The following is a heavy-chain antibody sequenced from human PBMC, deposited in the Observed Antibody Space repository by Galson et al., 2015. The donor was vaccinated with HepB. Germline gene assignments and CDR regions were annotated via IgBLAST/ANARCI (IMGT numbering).Heavy chain of an antibody. CDR1: GYTFTGYY. D-gene: IGHD2-2*01. CDR3: ARGVGYCSSTSCYADY. Sequence: SVKVSCKASGYTFTGYYMHWVRQAPGQGLEWMGRINPNSGGTGYAQKFQGRVTMTRNTSISTAYMELSSLRSEDTAVYYCARGVGYCSSTSCYADYWGQGTLVTVSS. V-gene: IGHV1-2*06. J-gene: IGHJ4*02. CDR2: INPNSGGT.